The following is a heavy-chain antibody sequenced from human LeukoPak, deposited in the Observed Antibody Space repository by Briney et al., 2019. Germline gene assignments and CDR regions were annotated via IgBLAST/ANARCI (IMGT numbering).Heavy chain of an antibody. CDR2: IKQDGSEK. V-gene: IGHV3-7*01. Sequence: GGSLRLSCAASGFTFSSYWMSWVRQAPGKGLEGVANIKQDGSEKYYVDSVKGRFTISRDNAKNSLYLQMNSLRAEDTAVYYCARVHRVEYSSSWARRYYYYYYMDVWGKGTTVTVSS. D-gene: IGHD6-13*01. CDR1: GFTFSSYW. CDR3: ARVHRVEYSSSWARRYYYYYYMDV. J-gene: IGHJ6*03.